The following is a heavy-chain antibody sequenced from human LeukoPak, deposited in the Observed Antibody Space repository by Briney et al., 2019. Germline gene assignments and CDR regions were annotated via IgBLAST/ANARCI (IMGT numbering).Heavy chain of an antibody. CDR2: ISYDGSNK. J-gene: IGHJ6*02. CDR1: GFTFSSYG. D-gene: IGHD3-3*01. V-gene: IGHV3-30*18. Sequence: GRSLRLSCAASGFTFSSYGMHWVRQAPGKGLEWVAVISYDGSNKYYADSVKGRFTISRDNSKNTLYLQMNSLRAEDTAVYYCAKAYYDSWSGYYYYGMDVWGQGTTVTVSS. CDR3: AKAYYDSWSGYYYYGMDV.